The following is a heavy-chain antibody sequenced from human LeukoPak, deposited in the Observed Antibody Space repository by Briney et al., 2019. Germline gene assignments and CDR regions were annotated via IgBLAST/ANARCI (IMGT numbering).Heavy chain of an antibody. CDR1: GFTVSSNF. CDR2: IYTSGIT. J-gene: IGHJ4*02. CDR3: AREDAGGAYSFDY. V-gene: IGHV3-66*01. Sequence: GGSLTLSCAVSGFTVSSNFMSWVRQAPGKGPEWVSVIYTSGITYYADSVRGRFTISRDNSKNILYLQMDSLTAEDTAAYYCAREDAGGAYSFDYWGQGTLVTVSS. D-gene: IGHD1-26*01.